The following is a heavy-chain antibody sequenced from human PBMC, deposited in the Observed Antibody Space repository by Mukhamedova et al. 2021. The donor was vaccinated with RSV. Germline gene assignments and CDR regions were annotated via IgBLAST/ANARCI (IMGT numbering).Heavy chain of an antibody. J-gene: IGHJ4*02. V-gene: IGHV3-33*06. D-gene: IGHD4-23*01. CDR3: AKSLGGNSYYFDY. CDR2: IWHDGSNE. Sequence: EWVAVIWHDGSNEFYADSVRGRFTISRDNSKNTLYLRMNSLRAEDTAMYYCAKSLGGNSYYFDYWGQGTLVTVSS.